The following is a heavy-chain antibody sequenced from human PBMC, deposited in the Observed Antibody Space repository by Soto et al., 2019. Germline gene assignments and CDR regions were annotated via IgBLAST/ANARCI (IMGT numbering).Heavy chain of an antibody. V-gene: IGHV3-30*18. J-gene: IGHJ6*02. CDR1: GFTFSSYG. CDR2: RSYDGSNK. CDR3: AKDLHWNYFYYYYGMDV. Sequence: GGSLRLSCAASGFTFSSYGMHCVRQAPGKGLEGVAVRSYDGSNKYYADSVNGRFTISIDNSKNTLYLQMNSLRAEDTAVYYCAKDLHWNYFYYYYGMDVWGQGTTVTVSS. D-gene: IGHD1-7*01.